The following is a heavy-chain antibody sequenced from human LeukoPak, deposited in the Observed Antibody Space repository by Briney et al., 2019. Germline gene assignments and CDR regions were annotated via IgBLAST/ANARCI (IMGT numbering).Heavy chain of an antibody. J-gene: IGHJ4*02. Sequence: GGPLRLSCAASGFTFSSYAMHWVRQAPGKGLEWVAVISYDGSNKYYADSVKGRFTISRDNSKNTLYLQMNSLRAEDTAVYYCARDTRITMVRGVIYYFDYWGQGTLVTVSS. CDR3: ARDTRITMVRGVIYYFDY. CDR2: ISYDGSNK. V-gene: IGHV3-30-3*01. CDR1: GFTFSSYA. D-gene: IGHD3-10*01.